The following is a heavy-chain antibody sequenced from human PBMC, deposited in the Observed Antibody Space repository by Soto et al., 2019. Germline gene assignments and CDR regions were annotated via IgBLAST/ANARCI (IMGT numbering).Heavy chain of an antibody. J-gene: IGHJ4*02. V-gene: IGHV1-3*05. Sequence: QVQLVQSGAEEKKPGASVKVSCKASGYTFTSYAMHWVRQAPGQRLEWMGWINAGNGNTKYSQTFQGRVTITRDTSASTAYMELSSLRSEDTAVYYCARGMLRGAANDYWGQGTLVTVSS. CDR1: GYTFTSYA. D-gene: IGHD3-16*01. CDR2: INAGNGNT. CDR3: ARGMLRGAANDY.